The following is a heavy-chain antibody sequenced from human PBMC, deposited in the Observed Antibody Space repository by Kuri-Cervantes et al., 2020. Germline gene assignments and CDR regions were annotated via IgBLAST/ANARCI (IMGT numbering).Heavy chain of an antibody. Sequence: GGSLRLSCAASGFTFSSYSMHWVRQAPGKGLEYVSAIISNGGVTYYANSVKGRFTISRDNSKNTLHLQMGSLRADDMAVYYCARSQVGPHYYFDYWGQGTLVTVSS. CDR1: GFTFSSYS. D-gene: IGHD2-2*01. CDR3: ARSQVGPHYYFDY. CDR2: IISNGGVT. V-gene: IGHV3-64*01. J-gene: IGHJ4*02.